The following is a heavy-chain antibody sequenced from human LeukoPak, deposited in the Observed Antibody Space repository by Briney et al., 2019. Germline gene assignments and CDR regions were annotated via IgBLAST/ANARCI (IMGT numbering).Heavy chain of an antibody. CDR3: SRAPYSNYVNLDF. J-gene: IGHJ4*02. V-gene: IGHV3-49*04. CDR2: IRSKAYGGTA. CDR1: VVTFGDYS. D-gene: IGHD4-11*01. Sequence: GGSLRLSCTASVVTFGDYSMSWGRQAPGKGLEWVGFIRSKAYGGTAEYAASVNGRFTISRDDYICIAYLQMNSLQTEETAAYYCSRAPYSNYVNLDFWGQGTLVTVSS.